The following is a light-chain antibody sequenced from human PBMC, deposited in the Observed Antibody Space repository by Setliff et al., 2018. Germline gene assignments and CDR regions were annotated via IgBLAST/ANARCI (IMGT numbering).Light chain of an antibody. V-gene: IGLV2-18*02. Sequence: QSALTQPPSVSGSLGQSVAISCVGTFSDIGTYDRVSWYQQFPGTAPRLIIFEVNNRPLGVPDRFSGSKSGYTASLTISGLRTEDEADYYCSSHTTGSTPYVFGPGTKVPS. CDR1: FSDIGTYDR. J-gene: IGLJ1*01. CDR3: SSHTTGSTPYV. CDR2: EVN.